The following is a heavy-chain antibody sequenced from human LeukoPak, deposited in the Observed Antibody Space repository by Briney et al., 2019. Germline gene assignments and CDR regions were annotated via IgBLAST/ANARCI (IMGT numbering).Heavy chain of an antibody. V-gene: IGHV7-4-1*02. D-gene: IGHD3-22*01. CDR3: AREEYYDTSASTNFDY. J-gene: IGHJ4*02. CDR2: INTNTGKP. Sequence: ASVKVSCKASGYTFTSYYMHWVRQAPGQGLEWMGWINTNTGKPTYAQGFTGRFVFSLDTSVSTAYLQISGLKAQDTAFYYCAREEYYDTSASTNFDYWGQGTLVTVSS. CDR1: GYTFTSYY.